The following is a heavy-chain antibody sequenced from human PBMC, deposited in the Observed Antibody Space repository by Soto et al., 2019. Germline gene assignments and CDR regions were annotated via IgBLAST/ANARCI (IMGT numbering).Heavy chain of an antibody. CDR1: GFTFGDYA. J-gene: IGHJ3*02. V-gene: IGHV3-49*04. CDR2: IRSKAYGGTT. Sequence: QAGGSLRLPCTAAGFTFGDYAMSWVRQAPGKGLGWVGFIRSKAYGGTTEYAASVKGRFTISRDDSKSIAYLQMNSLKTEDTAVYYCTRVRYSSYCTNGVCRLDAFDIWGQGTMVTVSS. CDR3: TRVRYSSYCTNGVCRLDAFDI. D-gene: IGHD2-8*01.